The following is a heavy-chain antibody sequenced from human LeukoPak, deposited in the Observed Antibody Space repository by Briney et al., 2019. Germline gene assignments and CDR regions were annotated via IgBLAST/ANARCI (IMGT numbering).Heavy chain of an antibody. Sequence: GGSLRLSCAASGFTFSSYAMSWVRQAPGKGLEWVSAITGSGGSTYYADSVKGRFTISRDNSKNTLSLQMNSLRAEDTAIYYCAKDLSGSYDYWGQGTLVTVSS. CDR1: GFTFSSYA. D-gene: IGHD1-26*01. CDR2: ITGSGGST. J-gene: IGHJ4*02. V-gene: IGHV3-23*01. CDR3: AKDLSGSYDY.